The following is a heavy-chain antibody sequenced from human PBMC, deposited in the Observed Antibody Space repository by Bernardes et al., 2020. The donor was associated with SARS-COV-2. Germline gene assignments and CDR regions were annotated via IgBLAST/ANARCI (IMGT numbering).Heavy chain of an antibody. CDR1: WFTFSNYL. D-gene: IGHD3-9*01. CDR2: ISGACMYI. Sequence: GSLILSFVAPWFTFSNYLFSWFRPAPGKGLGLVSSISGACMYIYYGDSVRGRFPTSRDNTRTSVFLKMESLRAEDTAVYYCARDVGGTDWRFGFDVWGPGTMVHVSS. V-gene: IGHV3-21*01. J-gene: IGHJ3*01. CDR3: ARDVGGTDWRFGFDV.